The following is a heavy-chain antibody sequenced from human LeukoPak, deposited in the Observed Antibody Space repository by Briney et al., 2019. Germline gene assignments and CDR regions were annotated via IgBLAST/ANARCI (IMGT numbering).Heavy chain of an antibody. CDR2: INPSGGST. V-gene: IGHV1-46*01. Sequence: ASVKVSCKASGYTFTSYYMHWVRQAPGQGLEWMGIINPSGGSTSYAQKFQGRVTKTRDTSTSTVYMELSSLRSEDTAVYYCARGTHCTNGVCPTGDYYMDVWGKGTTVTVSS. CDR1: GYTFTSYY. J-gene: IGHJ6*03. CDR3: ARGTHCTNGVCPTGDYYMDV. D-gene: IGHD2-8*01.